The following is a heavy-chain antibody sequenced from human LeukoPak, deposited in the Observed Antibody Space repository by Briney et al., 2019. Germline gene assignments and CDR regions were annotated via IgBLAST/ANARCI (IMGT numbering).Heavy chain of an antibody. J-gene: IGHJ4*02. V-gene: IGHV1-46*01. CDR3: ARDATMIVVVPHY. D-gene: IGHD3-22*01. CDR1: GYTFTSYY. CDR2: INPSGGST. Sequence: ASVKVSCKASGYTFTSYYMHWVRQAPGQGLEWMGIINPSGGSTSYAQKFQGRVTMTRDMSTSTDYMELSSLRSEDTAVYYCARDATMIVVVPHYWGQGTLVTVSS.